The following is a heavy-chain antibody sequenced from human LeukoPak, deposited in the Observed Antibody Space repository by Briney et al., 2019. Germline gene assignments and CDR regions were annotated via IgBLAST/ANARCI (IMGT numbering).Heavy chain of an antibody. J-gene: IGHJ6*04. CDR1: GYSFTSYW. D-gene: IGHD3-10*01. CDR2: IDPSDSYT. CDR3: ARLLYSYGSGSYYGYYGMDV. Sequence: GESLKISCQGSGYSFTSYWISWVRQMPGKGLEWMGRIDPSDSYTNYSPSLQGHVTISADKSISTAYLQWSSLKASDTAMYYCARLLYSYGSGSYYGYYGMDVWGKGTTVTVSS. V-gene: IGHV5-10-1*01.